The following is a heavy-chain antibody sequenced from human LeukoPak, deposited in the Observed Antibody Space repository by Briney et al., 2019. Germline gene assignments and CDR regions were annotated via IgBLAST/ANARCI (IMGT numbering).Heavy chain of an antibody. Sequence: KASETLSLTCTVSGGSISSHFWSWIRQTPGKGLEWIGYIYFSGSTNYNPSLKSRVTMSVDTSKNQFSLRLSSVTAADTAVYYCARRQIYFDSWGQGTLVTVSS. J-gene: IGHJ4*02. CDR3: ARRQIYFDS. CDR1: GGSISSHF. CDR2: IYFSGST. V-gene: IGHV4-59*08.